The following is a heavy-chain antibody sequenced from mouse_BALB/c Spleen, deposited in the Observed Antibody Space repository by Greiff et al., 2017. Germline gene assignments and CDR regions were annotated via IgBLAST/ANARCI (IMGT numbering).Heavy chain of an antibody. CDR3: ARSIYYGNYVAY. J-gene: IGHJ3*01. CDR2: INPSTGYT. CDR1: GYTFTSYW. Sequence: QVQLKQSGAELAKPGASVKMSCKASGYTFTSYWMHWVNQRPGQGLEWIGYINPSTGYTEYNQKFKDKATLTADKSSSTAYMQLSSLTSEDSAVYYCARSIYYGNYVAYWGQGTLVTVSA. D-gene: IGHD2-1*01. V-gene: IGHV1-7*01.